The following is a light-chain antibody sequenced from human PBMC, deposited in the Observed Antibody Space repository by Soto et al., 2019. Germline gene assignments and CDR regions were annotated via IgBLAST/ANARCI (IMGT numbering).Light chain of an antibody. Sequence: ERVLTQSPGTRCLSPGERATLSCRASQSVSSSYLAWYQQKPGQAPRLLTYGASSRATGIPDRFSGSGSGTDFTLTISRLEPEDFAVYYCQQYGSSPPITFGQGTRLEIK. V-gene: IGKV3-20*01. CDR3: QQYGSSPPIT. CDR2: GAS. J-gene: IGKJ5*01. CDR1: QSVSSSY.